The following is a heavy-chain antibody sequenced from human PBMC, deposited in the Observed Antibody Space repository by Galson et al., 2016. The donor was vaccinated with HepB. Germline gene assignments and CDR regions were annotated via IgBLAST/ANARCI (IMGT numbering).Heavy chain of an antibody. J-gene: IGHJ4*02. Sequence: SETLSLTCSVSGDSVSGTNYYWTWIRQPPGKGLEWIGYIYYTGRSNFSPSLKSRITMSVDTSKNQFSLRLSSVTAADTAVYFCARGRYRLDQWGQGTLVTVSS. D-gene: IGHD1-1*01. CDR2: IYYTGRS. CDR3: ARGRYRLDQ. V-gene: IGHV4-61*01. CDR1: GDSVSGTNYY.